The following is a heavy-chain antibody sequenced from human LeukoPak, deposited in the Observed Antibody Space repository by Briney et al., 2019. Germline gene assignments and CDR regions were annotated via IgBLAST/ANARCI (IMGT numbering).Heavy chain of an antibody. D-gene: IGHD2-2*02. V-gene: IGHV4-38-2*02. CDR1: GRSINNGYF. CDR2: IHHSGTA. CDR3: ARDRGALGATVPAIFAVNFFDS. Sequence: SETLSLTCTVSGRSINNGYFWGWIRQPPGKGLEWIASIHHSGTASYNPSLESRVTISVDTSKNQFSLRLSSVTAADTAVYYCARDRGALGATVPAIFAVNFFDSWGQGTLGPVSS. J-gene: IGHJ4*02.